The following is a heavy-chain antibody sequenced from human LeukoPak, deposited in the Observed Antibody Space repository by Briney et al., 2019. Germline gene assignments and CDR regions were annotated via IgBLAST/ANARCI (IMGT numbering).Heavy chain of an antibody. CDR2: IYYSGST. J-gene: IGHJ6*03. V-gene: IGHV4-59*01. CDR3: ARVRYYYYMDV. Sequence: SETLSLTCTASGGSISSYYWSWIRQPPGKGLEWIGYIYYSGSTNYNPSLKSRVTISVDTSKNQFSLKLSSVTAADTAVYYRARVRYYYYMDVWGKGTTVTVSS. CDR1: GGSISSYY.